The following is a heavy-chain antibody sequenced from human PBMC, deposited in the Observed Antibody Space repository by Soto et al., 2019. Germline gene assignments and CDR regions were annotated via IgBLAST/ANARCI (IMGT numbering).Heavy chain of an antibody. CDR1: GDSVSSNSAA. CDR3: AREDLYSSGLHY. D-gene: IGHD6-19*01. V-gene: IGHV6-1*01. CDR2: TYYNSKWYN. J-gene: IGHJ4*02. Sequence: QSQTLSLPCAISGDSVSSNSAAWTWIRQSPSRGLEWLGRTYYNSKWYNDYAVSVKSRITINPDTSKNQFSLQLNSVTPDDTAVYYCAREDLYSSGLHYWGQGTLVTVSS.